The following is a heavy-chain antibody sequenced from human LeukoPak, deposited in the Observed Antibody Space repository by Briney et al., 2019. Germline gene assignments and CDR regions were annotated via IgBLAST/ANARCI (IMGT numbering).Heavy chain of an antibody. D-gene: IGHD3-9*01. J-gene: IGHJ4*02. CDR3: AKDIRYFDWLPYYFDY. V-gene: IGHV3-33*06. Sequence: PGRFLRLSCAASGFTFSSYGMHWVRQAPGKGLEWVAVIWYDGSNKYYADSVKGRFTISRDNSKNTLYLQMNSLRAEDTAVYYCAKDIRYFDWLPYYFDYWGQGTLVTVSS. CDR2: IWYDGSNK. CDR1: GFTFSSYG.